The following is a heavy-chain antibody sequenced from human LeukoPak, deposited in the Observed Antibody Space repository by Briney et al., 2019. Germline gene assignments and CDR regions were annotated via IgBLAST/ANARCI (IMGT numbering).Heavy chain of an antibody. V-gene: IGHV3-33*01. CDR3: ARDDALGDNALDI. J-gene: IGHJ3*02. D-gene: IGHD3-16*01. CDR1: GFTFSSYG. CDR2: ILNDGSQE. Sequence: GRSLRLSCAASGFTFSSYGVHCVRQAPGKGLEGVAVILNDGSQEKYADSVKGRFTISRDNSKNTLFLQMNSLRAEDTAVYYCARDDALGDNALDIWGQGTMVTVSS.